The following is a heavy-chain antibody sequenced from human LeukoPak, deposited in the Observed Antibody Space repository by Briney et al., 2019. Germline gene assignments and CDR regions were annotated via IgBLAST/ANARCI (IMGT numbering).Heavy chain of an antibody. CDR2: IYPGDSDT. V-gene: IGHV5-51*01. J-gene: IGHJ4*02. D-gene: IGHD5-24*01. CDR3: ATPQMATRGPRYFDC. CDR1: GYSFTSYW. Sequence: GESLKISCKGSGYSFTSYWIGWVRQMPGKGLEWMGIIYPGDSDTRYSPSFQGQVTISADKSISTAYPQWSSLKASDTAMYYCATPQMATRGPRYFDCWGQGTLVTVSS.